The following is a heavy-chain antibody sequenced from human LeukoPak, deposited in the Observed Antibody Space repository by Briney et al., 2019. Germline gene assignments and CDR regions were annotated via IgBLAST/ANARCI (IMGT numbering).Heavy chain of an antibody. V-gene: IGHV3-23*01. Sequence: GRSLRLSCAASGFTFSAYGMHWVRQAPGKGLEWVSAISGSGGSTYYADSVKGRFTISRDNSKNTLYLQMNSLRAEDTAVYYCAKSPHYYDFWSGYYRSHYYYYMDVWGKGTTVTVSS. CDR3: AKSPHYYDFWSGYYRSHYYYYMDV. J-gene: IGHJ6*03. CDR1: GFTFSAYG. CDR2: ISGSGGST. D-gene: IGHD3-3*01.